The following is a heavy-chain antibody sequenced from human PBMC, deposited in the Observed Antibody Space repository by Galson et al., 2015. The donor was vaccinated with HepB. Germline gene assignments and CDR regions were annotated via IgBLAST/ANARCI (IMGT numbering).Heavy chain of an antibody. D-gene: IGHD3-10*01. J-gene: IGHJ3*02. CDR3: AKDSLLDYFGSGTLWAFDI. CDR1: GVTYNSSA. Sequence: SLRLDAAASGVTYNSSAMLGARQAPGKGLEWVSTISGSGGGTYYADSVKGRFTISRDNSKNTLYLQMNSLRVEDTAVYYCAKDSLLDYFGSGTLWAFDIWGQGTMVPVSS. CDR2: ISGSGGGT. V-gene: IGHV3-23*01.